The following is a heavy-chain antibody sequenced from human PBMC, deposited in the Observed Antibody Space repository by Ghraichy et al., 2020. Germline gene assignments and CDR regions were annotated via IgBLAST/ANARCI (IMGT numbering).Heavy chain of an antibody. CDR3: ARELGGEISSDYFDY. CDR1: GFTFSNYW. D-gene: IGHD3-22*01. V-gene: IGHV3-7*03. CDR2: IKQDGSEK. Sequence: LTCAASGFTFSNYWMGWVRQAPGKGLEWVANIKQDGSEKYHVDSVKGRFTISRDNAKNSLYLQMNSLRAEDTAVYFCARELGGEISSDYFDYWGQGTLVTVSS. J-gene: IGHJ4*02.